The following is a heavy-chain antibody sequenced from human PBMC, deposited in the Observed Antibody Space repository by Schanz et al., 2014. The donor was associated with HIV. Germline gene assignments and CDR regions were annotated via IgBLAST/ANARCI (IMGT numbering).Heavy chain of an antibody. CDR3: ARENWGVGDY. D-gene: IGHD3-16*01. Sequence: EVQLVESGGGLVKPGGSLRLSCVVSGFTFDSYTMNWVRQAPGKGLEWVASITLDGTEKYSMDSMKGRFTISRDNAKNSLFLLMNNLRVEDTAVYYCARENWGVGDYWGQGTLVTVSS. CDR1: GFTFDSYT. V-gene: IGHV3-7*01. J-gene: IGHJ4*02. CDR2: ITLDGTEK.